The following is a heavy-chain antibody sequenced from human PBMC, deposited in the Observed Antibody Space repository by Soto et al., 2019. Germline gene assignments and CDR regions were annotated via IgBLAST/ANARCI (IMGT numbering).Heavy chain of an antibody. CDR2: ISSSSSTI. CDR3: VRHPERIAEIGWFDP. D-gene: IGHD6-13*01. J-gene: IGHJ5*02. Sequence: EVQLVESGGGLVQPGGSLRLSCAASGFTFSSYSMNWVRQAPGKGLEWVSYISSSSSTIYYADSVKGRFTISRDNAKNSRYLQMNSRRAEDTAVYYCVRHPERIAEIGWFDPWGQGTLVTVSS. V-gene: IGHV3-48*01. CDR1: GFTFSSYS.